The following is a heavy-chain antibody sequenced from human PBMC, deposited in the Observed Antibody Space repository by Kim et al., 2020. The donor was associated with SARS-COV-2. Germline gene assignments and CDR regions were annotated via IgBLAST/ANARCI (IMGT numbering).Heavy chain of an antibody. J-gene: IGHJ4*02. CDR2: IYYSGST. Sequence: SETLSLTCTVSGGSISSSSYYWGWIRQPPGKGLEWIGNIYYSGSTYYNPSLKSRVTISVDTSKNQFSLKLSSVTAADTAVYYCARHRAARGVDYWGQGTLVTVSS. V-gene: IGHV4-39*01. CDR1: GGSISSSSYY. D-gene: IGHD6-6*01. CDR3: ARHRAARGVDY.